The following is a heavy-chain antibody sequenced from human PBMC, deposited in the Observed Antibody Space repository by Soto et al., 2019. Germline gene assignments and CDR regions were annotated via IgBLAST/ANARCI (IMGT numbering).Heavy chain of an antibody. CDR2: INWNGGGT. CDR1: GFTFDDYG. Sequence: EVQLVESGGGVVRPGGSLRLSCTASGFTFDDYGMTWVRQIPGKGLEWVSAINWNGGGTGYADSVKGRFTISRDNAKNSLYLQMNSVRAEDTALYYCARGHLVLSPGATYGMDVWGQGTTVTVPS. V-gene: IGHV3-20*04. J-gene: IGHJ6*02. D-gene: IGHD2-15*01. CDR3: ARGHLVLSPGATYGMDV.